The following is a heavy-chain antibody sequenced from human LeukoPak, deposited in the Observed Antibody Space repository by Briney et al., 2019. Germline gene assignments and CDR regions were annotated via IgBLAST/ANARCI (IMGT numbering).Heavy chain of an antibody. D-gene: IGHD2-15*01. CDR2: ISYDGGKK. J-gene: IGHJ3*02. CDR3: AKGRQQGWTFDALDI. Sequence: GGSLRLSCAASGFTFSSYGMHWVRQAPGKGLEWVAFISYDGGKKYYADSVKGRFTISRDNSKNTLYLQMNSLIPDDTAVYYCAKGRQQGWTFDALDIWGQGTMVTVSS. CDR1: GFTFSSYG. V-gene: IGHV3-30*18.